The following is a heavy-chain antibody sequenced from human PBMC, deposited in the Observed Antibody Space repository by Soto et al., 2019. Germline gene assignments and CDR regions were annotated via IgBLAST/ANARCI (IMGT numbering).Heavy chain of an antibody. Sequence: EVQLVESGGGVLRPGGSLRLSCAASGFIFDDYGMSWARQAPGKGLEWVSGVNWNGGSTGYADSVQGRFTISRDNAKNFLFLQMNSLRVEATAFYYCVRGASLNFDYWGQGTLVTVSS. V-gene: IGHV3-20*04. CDR1: GFIFDDYG. CDR2: VNWNGGST. J-gene: IGHJ4*02. CDR3: VRGASLNFDY. D-gene: IGHD1-26*01.